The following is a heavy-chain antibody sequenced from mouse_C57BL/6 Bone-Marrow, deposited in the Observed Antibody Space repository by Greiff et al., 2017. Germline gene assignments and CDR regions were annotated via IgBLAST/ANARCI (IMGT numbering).Heavy chain of an antibody. CDR2: INPGSGGT. CDR1: GYAFTNYL. V-gene: IGHV1-54*01. D-gene: IGHD2-3*01. J-gene: IGHJ2*01. CDR3: ARRGGYYLFDY. Sequence: VQLQESGAELVRPGTSVKVSCKASGYAFTNYLIEWVKQRPGQGLEWIGVINPGSGGTNYKEKFKGKATLTADKSSSTAYMQLSSLTSEDSAVYISARRGGYYLFDYWGQGTTLTVSS.